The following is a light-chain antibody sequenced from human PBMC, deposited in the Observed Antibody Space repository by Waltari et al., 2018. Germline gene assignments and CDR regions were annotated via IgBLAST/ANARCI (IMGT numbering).Light chain of an antibody. CDR2: AVS. Sequence: QSALTQPASVPGSPGQSITISCTGTDSDVGAYNFVSWYRQHPGKAPHLIIYAVSDGPPGIPDRFAGSKTANATSLTIAGLQADDEAVYYFSSYTTSNAPGVFGTGTKVT. CDR3: SSYTTSNAPGV. V-gene: IGLV2-14*01. J-gene: IGLJ1*01. CDR1: DSDVGAYNF.